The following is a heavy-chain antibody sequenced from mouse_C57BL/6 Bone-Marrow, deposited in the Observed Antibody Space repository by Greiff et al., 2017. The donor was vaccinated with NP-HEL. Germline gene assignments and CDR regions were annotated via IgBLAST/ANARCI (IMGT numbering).Heavy chain of an antibody. D-gene: IGHD3-2*02. CDR3: TPRQLRLQAWFVY. Sequence: VQLQQSGAELVRPGASVKLSCTASGFNIKDDYMHWVKQRPEQGLEWIGWIDPENGDTEYASKFQGKATITADTSSNTAYLQLSSLTSEDTAVYYCTPRQLRLQAWFVYWGQGTLVTVSA. V-gene: IGHV14-4*01. CDR2: IDPENGDT. CDR1: GFNIKDDY. J-gene: IGHJ3*01.